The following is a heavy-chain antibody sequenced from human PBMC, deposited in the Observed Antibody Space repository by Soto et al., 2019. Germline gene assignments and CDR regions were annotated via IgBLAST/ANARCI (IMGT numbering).Heavy chain of an antibody. V-gene: IGHV2-5*02. CDR1: GFSLSTSGVG. CDR3: AHTGDAVTTDYFNS. D-gene: IGHD4-4*01. CDR2: IYWDDDK. Sequence: QITLKESGPTLVKPTQTLTLTCTFSGFSLSTSGVGVGWIRQPPGKALEWLALIYWDDDKRYSPSLKSRLTITKDTSKNQVVLTMTNMDPVDTATYYCAHTGDAVTTDYFNSWGQGTLVTVSS. J-gene: IGHJ4*02.